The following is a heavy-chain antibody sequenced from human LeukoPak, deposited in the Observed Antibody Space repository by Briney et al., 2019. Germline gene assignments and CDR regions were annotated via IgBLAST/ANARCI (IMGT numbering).Heavy chain of an antibody. J-gene: IGHJ3*02. D-gene: IGHD3-3*01. CDR1: GFPVSSNY. CDR3: ARSSFRITIFGVVLNDAFDI. V-gene: IGHV3-66*01. CDR2: YYSGGST. Sequence: PWGSLELSCGGSGFPVSSNYMNRGRPAPGKGLEWVPVYYSGGSTYYADSVKGRFTISRDNSKNTLYLQMNSLRAEDTAVYYCARSSFRITIFGVVLNDAFDIWGQGTMVTVSS.